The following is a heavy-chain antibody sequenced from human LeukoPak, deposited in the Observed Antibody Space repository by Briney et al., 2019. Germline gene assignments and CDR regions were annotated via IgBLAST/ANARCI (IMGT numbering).Heavy chain of an antibody. CDR1: GGSFRGYY. CDR3: ARVLTGYFGRFDF. V-gene: IGHV4-34*01. Sequence: SETLSLTCAVYGGSFRGYYWSWIRQPPGKGLDWIGEINHSGSTNYNPSLKSRVTISVDTSKNQFSLKLSSVNAADTAVYYCARVLTGYFGRFDFWGQGTLVTVSS. D-gene: IGHD3-9*01. J-gene: IGHJ4*02. CDR2: INHSGST.